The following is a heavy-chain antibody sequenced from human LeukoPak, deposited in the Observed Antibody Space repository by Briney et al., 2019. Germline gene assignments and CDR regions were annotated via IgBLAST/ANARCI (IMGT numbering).Heavy chain of an antibody. CDR3: ARGAYSIAVELFDY. CDR2: ISAYKANT. CDR1: GYTFTNFD. J-gene: IGHJ4*02. D-gene: IGHD6-19*01. V-gene: IGHV1-18*01. Sequence: ASVKVSCKASGYTFTNFDITWVRQAPGQGLEWMGWISAYKANTNYAQKLQGRVTMTTDTSTSTAYMELRSLRSDDTAVYYCARGAYSIAVELFDYWGQGTLVTVSS.